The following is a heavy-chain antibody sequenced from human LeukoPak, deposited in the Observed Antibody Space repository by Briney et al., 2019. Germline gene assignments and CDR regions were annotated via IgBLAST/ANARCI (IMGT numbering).Heavy chain of an antibody. Sequence: ASVKVSCTASGYTFTSYDINWVRQATGQGLEWMGWMNPNSGNTGYAQKFQGRVTMTRNTSISTAYMELGSLRSEDTAVYYCARAPEWGKANYYYYMDVWGKGTTVTVSS. D-gene: IGHD1-26*01. CDR1: GYTFTSYD. CDR2: MNPNSGNT. V-gene: IGHV1-8*01. J-gene: IGHJ6*03. CDR3: ARAPEWGKANYYYYMDV.